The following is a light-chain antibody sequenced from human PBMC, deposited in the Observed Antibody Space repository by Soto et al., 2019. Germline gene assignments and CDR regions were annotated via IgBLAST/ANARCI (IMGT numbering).Light chain of an antibody. CDR2: DVN. V-gene: IGLV2-11*01. J-gene: IGLJ1*01. CDR3: CSYAGSYDYV. Sequence: QSVLTQPRSVSVSPGQSVTSSCTGSSSDVAAYNYVSWYQHNTGKAPKLLIYDVNKRPSGIPDRFSGSKLGNTASLTISGLQADDEATFYCCSYAGSYDYVFGTGTKVTVL. CDR1: SSDVAAYNY.